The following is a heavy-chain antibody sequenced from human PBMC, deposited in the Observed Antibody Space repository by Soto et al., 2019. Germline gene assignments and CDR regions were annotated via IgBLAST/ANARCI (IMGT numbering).Heavy chain of an antibody. CDR2: IIPILGIA. V-gene: IGHV1-69*08. CDR3: ARDDILTGYAAFWFDP. D-gene: IGHD3-9*01. J-gene: IGHJ5*02. CDR1: GGTFSSYT. Sequence: QVQLVQSGAEVKKPGSSVKVSCKASGGTFSSYTISWVRQAPGQGLEWMGRIIPILGIANYAQKFQGTVTITADKSTSTAYVELSSLRSEDTAVYYCARDDILTGYAAFWFDPWGQGTLVTVSS.